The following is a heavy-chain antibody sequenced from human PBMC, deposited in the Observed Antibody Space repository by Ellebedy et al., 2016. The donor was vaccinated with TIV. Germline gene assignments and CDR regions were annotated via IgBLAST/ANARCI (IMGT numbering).Heavy chain of an antibody. CDR2: IGTAGDT. CDR3: ARVGFGDTAVDY. J-gene: IGHJ4*03. Sequence: GESLKISCAASRFTFSSYDMHWVRQGTGQGLEWVSAIGTAGDTYYPGSVKGRFTISRENAKNSLYLQMNSLRAEDTAVYYCARVGFGDTAVDYWGQGTLVTVSS. D-gene: IGHD2-21*02. V-gene: IGHV3-13*01. CDR1: RFTFSSYD.